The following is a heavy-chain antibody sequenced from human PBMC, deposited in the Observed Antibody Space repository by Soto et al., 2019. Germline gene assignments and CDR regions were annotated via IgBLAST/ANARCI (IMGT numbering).Heavy chain of an antibody. V-gene: IGHV1-69*01. J-gene: IGHJ4*02. Sequence: QVQLVQSGAEVKKPGSSVKVSCKASGGTFSTFAISWVRQAPGHALEWMGGIIPMSGTTDYAPKFQGRVTITADERTSTAYMGPSSLRSADTAVYYCGTPGTATTSALFDYWGQGTLVTVSS. CDR1: GGTFSTFA. CDR2: IIPMSGTT. D-gene: IGHD5-12*01. CDR3: GTPGTATTSALFDY.